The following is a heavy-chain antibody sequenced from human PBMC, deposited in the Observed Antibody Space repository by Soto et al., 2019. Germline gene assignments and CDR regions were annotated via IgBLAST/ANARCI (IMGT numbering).Heavy chain of an antibody. Sequence: ASVKVSCKASGYTFTSYGISWVRQAPGQGLEWMGWISAYNGNTNYAQTLQGRVTMTTDTSTSTAYMELRSLRSDDTAVYYCAKSLIIAAAHYFDYWGQGTLVTVSS. CDR3: AKSLIIAAAHYFDY. CDR2: ISAYNGNT. J-gene: IGHJ4*02. CDR1: GYTFTSYG. V-gene: IGHV1-18*01. D-gene: IGHD6-13*01.